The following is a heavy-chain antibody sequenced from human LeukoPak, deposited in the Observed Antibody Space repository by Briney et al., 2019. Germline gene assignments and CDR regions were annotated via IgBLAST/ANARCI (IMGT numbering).Heavy chain of an antibody. CDR3: ARARGQQLVT. Sequence: SETLSLTCTVSGGSISSSSYYWGWIRQPPGKGLEWIGSIYYSGSTYYNPSLKSRVTISVDTSKNQLSLKLSSVTAADTAVYYCARARGQQLVTWGQGTLVTVSS. V-gene: IGHV4-39*01. CDR2: IYYSGST. D-gene: IGHD6-13*01. J-gene: IGHJ4*02. CDR1: GGSISSSSYY.